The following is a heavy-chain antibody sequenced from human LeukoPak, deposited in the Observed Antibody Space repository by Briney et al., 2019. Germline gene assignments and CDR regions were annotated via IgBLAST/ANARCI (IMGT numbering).Heavy chain of an antibody. V-gene: IGHV3-13*01. CDR3: ARDRSGLRYFDWLSIFDY. CDR2: IGTAGDT. J-gene: IGHJ4*02. Sequence: GGSLRLSCAASGFTFSSYDMHWVRQATGKGLEWVSAIGTAGDTYYPGSVKGRFTISRDNSKNTLYLQMNSLRAEDTAVYYCARDRSGLRYFDWLSIFDYWGQGTLVTVSS. CDR1: GFTFSSYD. D-gene: IGHD3-9*01.